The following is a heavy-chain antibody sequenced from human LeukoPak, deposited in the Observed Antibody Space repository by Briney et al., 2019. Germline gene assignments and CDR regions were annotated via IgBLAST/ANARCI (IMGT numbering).Heavy chain of an antibody. CDR3: ARNSKGGCSSTSCYRWFDP. CDR1: GYTFTSYD. D-gene: IGHD2-2*01. CDR2: MNPNSGNT. Sequence: GASVKVSCKASGYTFTSYDINWVRQATGQGLEWMGRMNPNSGNTGYAQKFQGRVTMTRNTSISKAYMELSSLRSEDTAVYYCARNSKGGCSSTSCYRWFDPWGQGTLVTVSS. J-gene: IGHJ5*02. V-gene: IGHV1-8*01.